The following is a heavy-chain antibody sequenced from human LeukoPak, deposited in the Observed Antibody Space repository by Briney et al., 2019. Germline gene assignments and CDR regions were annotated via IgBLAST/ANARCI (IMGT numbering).Heavy chain of an antibody. J-gene: IGHJ6*02. CDR1: GFTFSRHP. V-gene: IGHV3-48*01. Sequence: GGSLRLSCAASGFTFSRHPMNWVRQAPGKGLGWVSYISPGTIYYADSVKGRFTISRDNAKNSLYLQMNSLRAEDTAVYYCTRDGRVAYEMDVWGQGTTVTVSS. CDR3: TRDGRVAYEMDV. CDR2: ISPGTI. D-gene: IGHD2-15*01.